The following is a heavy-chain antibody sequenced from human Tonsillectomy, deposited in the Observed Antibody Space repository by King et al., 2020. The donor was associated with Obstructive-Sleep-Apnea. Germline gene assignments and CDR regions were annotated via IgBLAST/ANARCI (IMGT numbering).Heavy chain of an antibody. CDR2: IYYSGST. J-gene: IGHJ4*02. CDR3: ARRGPEVDAFDY. Sequence: VQLQESGPGLVKPSQTLSLTCTVSGGSISSGGYYWSWVRQHPGKGLEYIGDIYYSGSTYYNPSLESRLTISLDTSKNQFSLKLSSVTAADTAIYYCARRGPEVDAFDYWGQGTLVTVSS. V-gene: IGHV4-31*03. D-gene: IGHD5-12*01. CDR1: GGSISSGGYY.